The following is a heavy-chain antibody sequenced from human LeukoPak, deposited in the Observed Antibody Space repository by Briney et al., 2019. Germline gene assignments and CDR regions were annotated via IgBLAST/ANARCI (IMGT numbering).Heavy chain of an antibody. V-gene: IGHV1-69*05. CDR1: GGTFSSYA. J-gene: IGHJ4*02. CDR2: IIPIFGTA. D-gene: IGHD2-2*01. Sequence: SVKVSCKASGGTFSSYAISWVRQAPGQGLEWMGGIIPIFGTANYAQKLQGRVTMTTDTSTSTAYMELRSLRSDDTAVYYCARASRIVVVPAAADYWGQGTLVTVSS. CDR3: ARASRIVVVPAAADY.